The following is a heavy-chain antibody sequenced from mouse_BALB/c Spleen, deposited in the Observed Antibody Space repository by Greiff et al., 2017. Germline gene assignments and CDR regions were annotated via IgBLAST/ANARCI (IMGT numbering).Heavy chain of an antibody. Sequence: DVMLVESGGGLVQPGGSRKLSCAASGFTFSSFGMHWVRQAPEKGLEWVAYISSGGGSTYYPDTVKGRFTISRDNAKNTLYLQMSSLKSEDTAMYYCARQGFAYWGQGTLVTVSA. CDR2: ISSGGGST. CDR1: GFTFSSFG. CDR3: ARQGFAY. J-gene: IGHJ3*01. V-gene: IGHV5-17*03.